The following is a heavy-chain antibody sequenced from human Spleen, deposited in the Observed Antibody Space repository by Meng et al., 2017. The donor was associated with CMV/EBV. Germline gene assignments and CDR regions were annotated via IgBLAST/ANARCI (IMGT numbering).Heavy chain of an antibody. CDR1: GGSFSGYY. V-gene: IGHV4-34*01. CDR3: ARGYSSGWYPYYFDY. D-gene: IGHD6-19*01. CDR2: INHSGST. J-gene: IGHJ4*02. Sequence: QVQLQQGGAGLLKPSETLSLTCAVYGGSFSGYYWSWIRQPPGKGLEWIGEINHSGSTNYNPSLKSRVTISVDTSKNQFSLKLSSVTAADTAVYYCARGYSSGWYPYYFDYWGQGTLVTVSS.